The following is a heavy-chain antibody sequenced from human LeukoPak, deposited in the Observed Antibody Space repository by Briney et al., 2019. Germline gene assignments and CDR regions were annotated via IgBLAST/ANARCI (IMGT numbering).Heavy chain of an antibody. J-gene: IGHJ6*03. Sequence: ASVKVSCKASGYTFTSYYMHWVRQAPGQGLEWMGIINPSGGSTSYAQKFQGRVTITADKSTSTAYMELSSLRSEDTAVYYCARDGDDYYYYMDVWGKGTTVTVSS. CDR1: GYTFTSYY. D-gene: IGHD3-10*01. CDR2: INPSGGST. CDR3: ARDGDDYYYYMDV. V-gene: IGHV1-46*01.